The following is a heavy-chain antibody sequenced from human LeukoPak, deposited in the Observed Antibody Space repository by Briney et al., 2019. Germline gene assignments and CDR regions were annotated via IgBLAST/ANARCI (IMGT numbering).Heavy chain of an antibody. J-gene: IGHJ4*01. D-gene: IGHD1-1*01. V-gene: IGHV1-18*01. CDR1: GYTFSIYG. Sequence: ASVTVSCKTSGYTFSIYGISWVRQAPGQGLEWMGWITAYNGKRLYAQRFQGRITLTTDTSTSTSYMELRRLEYDDTAIYYCARDNDKVVDHWGQGTLVTVSS. CDR2: ITAYNGKR. CDR3: ARDNDKVVDH.